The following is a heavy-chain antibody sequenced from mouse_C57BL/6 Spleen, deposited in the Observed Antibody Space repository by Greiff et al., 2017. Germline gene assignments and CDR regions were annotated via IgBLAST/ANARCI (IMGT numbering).Heavy chain of an antibody. CDR2: INPNYGTT. CDR3: ARNYYGSSLYAMDY. J-gene: IGHJ4*01. V-gene: IGHV1-39*01. D-gene: IGHD1-1*01. CDR1: GYSFTDYN. Sequence: EVKLVESGPELVKPGASVKISCKASGYSFTDYNMNWVKQSNGKSLEWIGVINPNYGTTSYNQKFKGKATLTVDQSSSTAYMQLNSLTSEDSAVYYCARNYYGSSLYAMDYWGQGTSVTVSS.